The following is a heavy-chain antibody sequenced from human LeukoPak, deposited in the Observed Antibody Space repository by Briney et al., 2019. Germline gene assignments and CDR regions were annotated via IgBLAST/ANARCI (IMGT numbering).Heavy chain of an antibody. CDR1: GYTFTSYG. CDR2: ISAYNGNT. D-gene: IGHD3-10*01. J-gene: IGHJ4*02. CDR3: ARVLKYYGSGIYFDY. Sequence: ASVKVSRKASGYTFTSYGISWVRQAPGQGLEWMGWISAYNGNTNYAQKLQGRVTMTTDTSTSTAYMELRSLRSDDTAVYYCARVLKYYGSGIYFDYGGQGTLVTVSS. V-gene: IGHV1-18*04.